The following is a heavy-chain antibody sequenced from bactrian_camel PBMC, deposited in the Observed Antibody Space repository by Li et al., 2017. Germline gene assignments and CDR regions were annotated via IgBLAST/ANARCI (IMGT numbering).Heavy chain of an antibody. D-gene: IGHD6*01. J-gene: IGHJ4*01. CDR3: AADQLYGTCRDVLDFPA. CDR1: GYTYSGHC. CDR2: ISTGDGST. V-gene: IGHV3S42*01. Sequence: VQLVESGGGSVQAGGSLRLSCAFSGYTYSGHCMGWFRQAPGKEREGVADISTGDGSTSYRASVQGRFTISKDNAKNTLYLQMNSLKPEDTGMYYCAADQLYGTCRDVLDFPARGQGTQVTVS.